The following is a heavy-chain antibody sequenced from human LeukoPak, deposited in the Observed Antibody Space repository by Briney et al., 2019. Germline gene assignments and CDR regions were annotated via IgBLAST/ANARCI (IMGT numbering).Heavy chain of an antibody. CDR3: ARHGAPLGGKARSDFQH. Sequence: SETLSLTCTVSGGSISSYYWSWIRQPPGKVLEWIGYIYYSGSTTYNPSLKSRVTISVDTSKNQFSLKLSSVTTADTAVYYCARHGAPLGGKARSDFQHWGQGTLVTVSS. CDR2: IYYSGST. J-gene: IGHJ1*01. D-gene: IGHD4-23*01. V-gene: IGHV4-59*08. CDR1: GGSISSYY.